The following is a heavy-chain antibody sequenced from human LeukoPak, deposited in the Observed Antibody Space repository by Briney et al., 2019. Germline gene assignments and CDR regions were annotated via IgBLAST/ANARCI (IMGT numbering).Heavy chain of an antibody. CDR1: GFIFNNYA. Sequence: GGSLRLSCAGSGFIFNNYAMHWVRQPPGKGLEWVSGISWNSGSIDYADSVKGRFTISRDNSKNTLYLQMNSLRAEDTAVYYCARASGRNYYYYGMDVWGQGTTVTVSS. J-gene: IGHJ6*02. CDR2: ISWNSGSI. CDR3: ARASGRNYYYYGMDV. V-gene: IGHV3-9*01.